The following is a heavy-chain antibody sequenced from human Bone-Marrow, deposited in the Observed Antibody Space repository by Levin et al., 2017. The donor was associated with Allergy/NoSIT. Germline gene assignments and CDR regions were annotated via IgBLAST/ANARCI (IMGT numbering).Heavy chain of an antibody. CDR2: IDSDDDK. CDR1: GFSLSSSGVC. CDR3: ARSCGWDHGGGFDY. Sequence: SGPTLVKPTQTLTLTCTFSGFSLSSSGVCVTWVRQPPGRALEWLALIDSDDDKYYTTSLRTRLILSRDTSKNQVVLIMTNMDPVDTATYYCARSCGWDHGGGFDYWGQGIQVTVSS. V-gene: IGHV2-70*20. J-gene: IGHJ4*02. D-gene: IGHD1-14*01.